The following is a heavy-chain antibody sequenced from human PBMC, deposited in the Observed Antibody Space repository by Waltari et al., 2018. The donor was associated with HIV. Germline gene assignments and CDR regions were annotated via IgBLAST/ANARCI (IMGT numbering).Heavy chain of an antibody. V-gene: IGHV1-2*02. Sequence: QVRLFQSGVVVSYPGPSVEFSCAASGYSFPASLIPWLPLSTPQWLEWVGWVNPRSGGTMSAQMFQGRVTMCRDTSIRTAYMEMRRLRSDDTAVYYCARLDCVGGACLPWSAFYYHAMDVGGQGTTVTVAS. J-gene: IGHJ6*02. CDR3: ARLDCVGGACLPWSAFYYHAMDV. CDR2: VNPRSGGT. CDR1: GYSFPASL. D-gene: IGHD2-21*02.